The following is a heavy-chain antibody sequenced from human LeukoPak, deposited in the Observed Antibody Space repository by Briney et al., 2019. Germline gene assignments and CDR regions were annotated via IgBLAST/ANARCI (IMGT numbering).Heavy chain of an antibody. D-gene: IGHD3-22*01. CDR1: GFAFNRYG. J-gene: IGHJ4*02. CDR2: ISYDGSNK. CDR3: AKDRYYDSSGPGGFDY. V-gene: IGHV3-30*18. Sequence: GGSLRLSCAASGFAFNRYGMHWVRQAPGKGLEWVAVISYDGSNKYYADSVKGRFTISRDNSKNTLYLQMNSLRAEDTAVYYCAKDRYYDSSGPGGFDYWGQGTLVTVSS.